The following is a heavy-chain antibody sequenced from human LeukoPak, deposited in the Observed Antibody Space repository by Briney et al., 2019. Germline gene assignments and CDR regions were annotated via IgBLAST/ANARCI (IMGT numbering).Heavy chain of an antibody. J-gene: IGHJ4*02. D-gene: IGHD3/OR15-3a*01. CDR2: ISSSSSYI. CDR1: GFTFANYT. V-gene: IGHV3-21*01. Sequence: GGSLRLSCTASGFTFANYTMSWVRQAPGKGLEWVSSISSSSSYIYYADSVKGRFTISRDNAKNSLYLQMNSLRAEDTAVYYCARGFLDCDYWGQGTLVTVSS. CDR3: ARGFLDCDY.